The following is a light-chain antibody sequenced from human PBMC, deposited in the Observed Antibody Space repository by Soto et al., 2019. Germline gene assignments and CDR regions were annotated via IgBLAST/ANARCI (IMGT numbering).Light chain of an antibody. J-gene: IGLJ3*02. CDR3: AAWDDTLYAQV. CDR2: RNN. CDR1: RSNIGRNF. V-gene: IGLV1-47*01. Sequence: QSVLTQSPSASGTPGQRVTISCSGSRSNIGRNFAYWYQHVPGTAPRLLIQRNNERPSGVPDRFSGSKSGTSVSLAISGLRSDDEATYYCAAWDDTLYAQVFGGGTKLTVL.